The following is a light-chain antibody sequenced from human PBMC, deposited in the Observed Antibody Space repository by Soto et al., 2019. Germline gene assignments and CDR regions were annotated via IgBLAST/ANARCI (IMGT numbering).Light chain of an antibody. CDR2: DVS. CDR1: SSDVGAYNF. CDR3: NSYTSSSTHV. V-gene: IGLV2-14*03. J-gene: IGLJ1*01. Sequence: QSALTQPASVFGSPGQSITISCTGTSSDVGAYNFVSWYQQHPGKVPKLMIFDVSSRPSGVSDRFSGSKSGNTASLTISGLQAEDEGDYYCNSYTSSSTHVFGSGTKLTVL.